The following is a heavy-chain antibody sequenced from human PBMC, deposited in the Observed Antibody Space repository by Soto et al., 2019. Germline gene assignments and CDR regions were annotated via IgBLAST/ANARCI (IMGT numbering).Heavy chain of an antibody. CDR2: IYATGTT. CDR3: VRDGTKTLRDWFDP. CDR1: GASISGYY. V-gene: IGHV4-4*07. Sequence: SETLSLTCTVSGASISGYYWSWIRKSDGKGLEWIGRIYATGTTDYNPSLKSRVMMSVDTSKKQFSLRLRSVTAADTAVYYCVRDGTKTLRDWFDPWGQGISVTVSS. J-gene: IGHJ5*02. D-gene: IGHD1-1*01.